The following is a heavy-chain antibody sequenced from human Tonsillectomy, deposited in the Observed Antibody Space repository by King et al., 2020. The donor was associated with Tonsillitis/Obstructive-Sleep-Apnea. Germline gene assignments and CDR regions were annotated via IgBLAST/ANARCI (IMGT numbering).Heavy chain of an antibody. CDR2: ISGSGGST. D-gene: IGHD2-2*02. V-gene: IGHV3-23*04. J-gene: IGHJ5*02. CDR1: GFTFSSYA. CDR3: AKSGGCSSTSCYTSIWFDP. Sequence: VQLVESGGGLVQPGGSLRLSCAASGFTFSSYAMSWVRQAPGKGLEWVSAISGSGGSTYYADSVKGRFTISRANSKNTLYLQMNSLRAEDTAVYYCAKSGGCSSTSCYTSIWFDPWGQGTLVTVSS.